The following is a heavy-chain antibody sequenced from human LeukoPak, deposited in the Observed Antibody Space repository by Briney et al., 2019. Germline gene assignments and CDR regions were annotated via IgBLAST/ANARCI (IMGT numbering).Heavy chain of an antibody. CDR2: ISSSSSYI. Sequence: PGGSLRLSCAASGFTFSSYSMNWVRQAPGKGLEWVSSISSSSSYIYYADSVKGRFTISRDNAKNSLYLQMNSLRAEDTAVYYCARDLREAVAGTFDYWGQGTLVTVSS. CDR3: ARDLREAVAGTFDY. CDR1: GFTFSSYS. D-gene: IGHD6-19*01. J-gene: IGHJ4*02. V-gene: IGHV3-21*01.